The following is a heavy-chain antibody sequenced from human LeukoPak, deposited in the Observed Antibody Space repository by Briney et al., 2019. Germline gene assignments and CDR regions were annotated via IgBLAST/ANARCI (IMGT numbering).Heavy chain of an antibody. V-gene: IGHV1-18*01. CDR3: ARDQDRGGGRITMIY. CDR1: GYTFTSYG. D-gene: IGHD3-22*01. CDR2: ISAYNGNT. J-gene: IGHJ4*02. Sequence: GASVKVSCKASGYTFTSYGISWVRQAPGQGLEWMGWISAYNGNTNYAQKLQGRVTMTTDTSTSTAYMELRSLRSDDTAVYYCARDQDRGGGRITMIYWGQGTLVTVSS.